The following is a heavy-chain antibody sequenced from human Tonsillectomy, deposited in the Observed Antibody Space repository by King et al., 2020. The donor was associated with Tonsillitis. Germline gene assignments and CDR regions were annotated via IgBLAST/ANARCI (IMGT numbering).Heavy chain of an antibody. CDR3: ARQSRRGDFDY. CDR2: IFPDDSDT. J-gene: IGHJ4*02. Sequence: VQLVESGAEVKKPGESLKISCKGSGYSFTKYWIGWVRQMPGKGLEWMGIIFPDDSDTRDSPSFQGQVIISADKSISTAYLQWSSLKASDTAMYYCARQSRRGDFDYWGQGTLVTVPS. CDR1: GYSFTKYW. V-gene: IGHV5-51*01.